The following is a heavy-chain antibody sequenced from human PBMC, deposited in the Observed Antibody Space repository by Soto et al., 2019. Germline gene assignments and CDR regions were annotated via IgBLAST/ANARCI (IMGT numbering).Heavy chain of an antibody. D-gene: IGHD3-22*01. CDR2: ISSSSSTI. CDR1: GFTFSSYS. J-gene: IGHJ4*02. Sequence: PGGSLRLSCAASGFTFSSYSMNWVRQAPGKGLEWVSYISSSSSTIYYADSVKGRFTISRDNAKNSLYLQMNSLRAEDTAVYYCATEIYDSSGYYAPFDYWGQGTLVTVSS. V-gene: IGHV3-48*01. CDR3: ATEIYDSSGYYAPFDY.